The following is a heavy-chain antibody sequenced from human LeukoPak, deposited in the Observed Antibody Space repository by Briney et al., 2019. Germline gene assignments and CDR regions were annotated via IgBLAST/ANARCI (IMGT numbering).Heavy chain of an antibody. Sequence: ASVKVSCKASGYTFTSYAINWVRQAPGQGLEWMGWINNNTGNPTYAHGFTGRFVFSLDTSVSTAYLQISSLKAEDTAVYYCARGAYYYGSGSYFRAFDIWGQGTMVTVSS. CDR2: INNNTGNP. D-gene: IGHD3-10*01. V-gene: IGHV7-4-1*02. CDR1: GYTFTSYA. CDR3: ARGAYYYGSGSYFRAFDI. J-gene: IGHJ3*02.